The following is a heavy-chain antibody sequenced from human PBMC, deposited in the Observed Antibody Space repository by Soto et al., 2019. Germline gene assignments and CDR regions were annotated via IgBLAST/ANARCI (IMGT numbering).Heavy chain of an antibody. D-gene: IGHD2-2*01. CDR1: GGTLSSYA. CDR3: ARGTRACSSASCYEF. V-gene: IGHV1-8*02. Sequence: ASVEVSCKDSGGTLSSYAMRWVRQATGQGLEWMGWMSPNSGNTGYAQKFQGRVTMTRNTSISTAYVELSSLRSEDTAVYYCARGTRACSSASCYEFWGQGTLVTVS. CDR2: MSPNSGNT. J-gene: IGHJ4*02.